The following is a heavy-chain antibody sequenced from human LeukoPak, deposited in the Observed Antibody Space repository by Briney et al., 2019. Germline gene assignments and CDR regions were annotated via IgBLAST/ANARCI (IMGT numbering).Heavy chain of an antibody. V-gene: IGHV5-51*01. J-gene: IGHJ4*02. CDR2: IYPGDSDT. CDR1: GYSFTSYW. D-gene: IGHD2-2*02. Sequence: GESLKISCKGSGYSFTSYWIGWVRQMPGKGLEWMGIIYPGDSDTRYSPSFQGQVTISADKSISTAYLQWSGLKASDTAMYYCARHYCSSTSCYISDYWGQGTLVTVSS. CDR3: ARHYCSSTSCYISDY.